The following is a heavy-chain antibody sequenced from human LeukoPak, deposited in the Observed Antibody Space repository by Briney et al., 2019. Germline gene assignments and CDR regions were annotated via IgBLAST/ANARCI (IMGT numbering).Heavy chain of an antibody. J-gene: IGHJ6*03. Sequence: SETLSLTCTVSGGSISSYYWSWIRQPAGKGLEWIGRIYTSGSTNYNPSLKSRDTISVDKSKNQFSLKLSSVTAADTAVYYCARLGGSSSWYVGYYYMDVWGKGTTVTVSS. CDR2: IYTSGST. D-gene: IGHD6-13*01. CDR3: ARLGGSSSWYVGYYYMDV. V-gene: IGHV4-4*07. CDR1: GGSISSYY.